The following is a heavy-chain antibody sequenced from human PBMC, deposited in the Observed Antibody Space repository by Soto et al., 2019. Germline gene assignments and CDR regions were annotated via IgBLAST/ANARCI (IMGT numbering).Heavy chain of an antibody. D-gene: IGHD3-3*01. CDR1: GYTLTELP. V-gene: IGHV1-24*01. J-gene: IGHJ4*02. CDR3: ARKARRRITIFGVVINEPYYFDY. CDR2: FDPEDGET. Sequence: AASVKVSCKVSGYTLTELPMHWVRQAPGKGLEWMGGFDPEDGETIYAQKFQGRVTMTEDTSTDTAYMELSSLRSEDTAVYYCARKARRRITIFGVVINEPYYFDYWGQGTLVTVSS.